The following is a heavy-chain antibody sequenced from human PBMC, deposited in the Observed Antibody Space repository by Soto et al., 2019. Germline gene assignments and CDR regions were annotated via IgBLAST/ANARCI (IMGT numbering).Heavy chain of an antibody. CDR1: VSSISNDY. J-gene: IGHJ4*02. CDR3: ASAYAGSWGDFDY. D-gene: IGHD6-13*01. V-gene: IGHV4-59*07. Sequence: SDTLPITCIASVSSISNDYWSWIRQPPGKGLEWIGYIDYSGSTNYNPSLRGRVTISVDTSKNQFSLKVSSVTAADTAVYYCASAYAGSWGDFDYWGQGILVTVSS. CDR2: IDYSGST.